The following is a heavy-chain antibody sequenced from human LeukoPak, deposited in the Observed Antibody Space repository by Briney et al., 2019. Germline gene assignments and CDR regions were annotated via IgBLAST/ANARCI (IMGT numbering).Heavy chain of an antibody. V-gene: IGHV1-2*02. CDR1: GYIFTGYH. Sequence: ASVKVSCKASGYIFTGYHIHWVRQAPGQGLEWMGWIDPHSGGTNYAQKFQGRVTMTRDKSISTVYMELSGLKSDDTAVYYCARDGRDAFNSYYYHYMDVWGKGTTVSVSS. CDR3: ARDGRDAFNSYYYHYMDV. CDR2: IDPHSGGT. D-gene: IGHD5-24*01. J-gene: IGHJ6*03.